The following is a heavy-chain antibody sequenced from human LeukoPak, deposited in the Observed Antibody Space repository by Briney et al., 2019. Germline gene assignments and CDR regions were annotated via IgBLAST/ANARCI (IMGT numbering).Heavy chain of an antibody. CDR2: ISSSSSYI. V-gene: IGHV3-21*01. J-gene: IGHJ4*02. CDR3: ARDAPDSGWYVGGFDY. CDR1: GFTFSSYS. D-gene: IGHD6-13*01. Sequence: GGSLRLSCAASGFTFSSYSMNWVRQAPGKGLEWVSSISSSSSYIYYADSVKGRFTTSRDNAKNSLYLQMNSLRAEDTAVYYCARDAPDSGWYVGGFDYWGQGTLVTVSS.